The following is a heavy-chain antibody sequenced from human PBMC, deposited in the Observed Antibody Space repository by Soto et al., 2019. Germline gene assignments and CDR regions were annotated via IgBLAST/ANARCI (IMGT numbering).Heavy chain of an antibody. CDR3: AKGIEKFFYYHGMDV. CDR1: GFTFSSYA. V-gene: IGHV3-23*01. Sequence: PGGSLRLSCAASGFTFSSYAMNWFRQAPGKGLEWVSSISGRTGTTDYADSVKGRFTISRDNSKNTLYLEMNSLRAEDTAVYYCAKGIEKFFYYHGMDVWGQGSTVTVS. D-gene: IGHD2-15*01. CDR2: ISGRTGTT. J-gene: IGHJ6*02.